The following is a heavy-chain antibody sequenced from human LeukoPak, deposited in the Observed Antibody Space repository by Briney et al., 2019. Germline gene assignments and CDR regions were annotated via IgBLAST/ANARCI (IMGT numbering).Heavy chain of an antibody. D-gene: IGHD1-26*01. Sequence: GGSLRLSCAASGFTFSSYSMNWVRQAPGKGLEWVSYISSSSSTIYYADSVKGRFTISRDNAKNSLYLQMNSLRAEDTAVYYCARRSGSYCFDYWGQGTLVTVSS. CDR1: GFTFSSYS. CDR2: ISSSSSTI. J-gene: IGHJ4*02. CDR3: ARRSGSYCFDY. V-gene: IGHV3-48*01.